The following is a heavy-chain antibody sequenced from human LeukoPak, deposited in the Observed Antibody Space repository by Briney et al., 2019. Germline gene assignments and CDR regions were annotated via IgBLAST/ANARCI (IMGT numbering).Heavy chain of an antibody. CDR1: GFTFSSYS. D-gene: IGHD5-18*01. J-gene: IGHJ4*02. CDR3: AGFIRGYSYGAFDY. V-gene: IGHV3-7*03. Sequence: GGSLRLSCAASGFTFSSYSMSWVRQAPGKGLEWVANIKQDGSEKYYVDSVKGRFTISRDNAKNSLYLQMNSLRAEDTALYYCAGFIRGYSYGAFDYWGQGTLVTVSS. CDR2: IKQDGSEK.